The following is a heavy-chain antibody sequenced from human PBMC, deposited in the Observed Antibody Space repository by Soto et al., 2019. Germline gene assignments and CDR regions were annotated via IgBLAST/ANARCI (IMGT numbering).Heavy chain of an antibody. J-gene: IGHJ4*02. CDR2: IYHSGST. CDR3: ARGGRHGYGSGSYYRN. D-gene: IGHD3-10*01. Sequence: PSETLSLTCAVSGGSISSSNWWSWVRQPPGKGLEWIGEIYHSGSTNYNPSLKSRVTISVDKSKNQFSLKLSSVTAADMAVYYCARGGRHGYGSGSYYRNWGQGTLVTVSS. CDR1: GGSISSSNW. V-gene: IGHV4-4*02.